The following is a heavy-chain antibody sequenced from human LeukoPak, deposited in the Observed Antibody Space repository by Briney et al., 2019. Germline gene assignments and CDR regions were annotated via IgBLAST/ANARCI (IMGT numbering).Heavy chain of an antibody. J-gene: IGHJ4*02. D-gene: IGHD3-10*01. CDR1: GGSFSGYY. CDR3: ARVGERFRVFDY. Sequence: SETLSLTCAVYGGSFSGYYWSWIRQPPGKGLEWIGEINHSGSTNYNPSLKSRVTISVDTSKNQFSLKLSSVTAADTAVYYCARVGERFRVFDYWGQGTLVTVSS. V-gene: IGHV4-34*01. CDR2: INHSGST.